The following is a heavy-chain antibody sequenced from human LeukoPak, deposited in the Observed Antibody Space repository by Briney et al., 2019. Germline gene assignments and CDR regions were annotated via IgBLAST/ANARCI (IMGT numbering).Heavy chain of an antibody. CDR3: ASQTAY. CDR2: IYSGGSA. CDR1: GFTVSSNY. J-gene: IGHJ4*02. Sequence: QPGGSLRLSSAASGFTVSSNYMSWVRQAPGKGLEWVSVIYSGGSAYYADSVKGRFTISRDNSKNTLYLQMNSLRAEDTVVYYCASQTAYWGQGALVTVSS. V-gene: IGHV3-66*02.